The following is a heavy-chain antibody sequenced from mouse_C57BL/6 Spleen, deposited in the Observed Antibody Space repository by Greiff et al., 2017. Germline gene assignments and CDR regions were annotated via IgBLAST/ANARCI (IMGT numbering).Heavy chain of an antibody. Sequence: QVQLQQPGTELVKPGASVKLSCKASGYTFTSYWMHWVKQRPGQGLEWIGNINPRSGGTNYNEKFKSKATLTVNKSSSTAYMQLSSLTSEDSAVYDCTRSGQRRLRLYAMDYWGQGASVTVAS. V-gene: IGHV1-53*01. J-gene: IGHJ4*01. CDR3: TRSGQRRLRLYAMDY. CDR2: INPRSGGT. D-gene: IGHD3-2*02. CDR1: GYTFTSYW.